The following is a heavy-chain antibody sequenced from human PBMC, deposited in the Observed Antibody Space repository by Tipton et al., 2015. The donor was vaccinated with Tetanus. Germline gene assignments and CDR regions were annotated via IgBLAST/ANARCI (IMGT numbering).Heavy chain of an antibody. V-gene: IGHV3-15*07. CDR3: TTSGPGAFGGDY. CDR1: GLFFKNAW. D-gene: IGHD3-16*01. Sequence: SLRLSCATSGLFFKNAWMNWVRQAPGKGLEWVGRFKSKTDGGTTDYAASVKDRFTISRDDSRNTLYLQMSSLKTEGPAVYYCTTSGPGAFGGDYWGQGTLVTVSS. CDR2: FKSKTDGGTT. J-gene: IGHJ4*02.